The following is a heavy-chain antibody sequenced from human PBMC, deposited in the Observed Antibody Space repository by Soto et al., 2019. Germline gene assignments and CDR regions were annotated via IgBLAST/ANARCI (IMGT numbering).Heavy chain of an antibody. CDR2: ISGSGGSK. V-gene: IGHV3-23*01. CDR3: AKGSRESGRLDLCYHDMAL. J-gene: IGHJ6*02. CDR1: GFTFSSYA. Sequence: VQLLESGGGLVQPGGSLRLSCAASGFTFSSYAMSWVRQAPGKGLEWLSTISGSGGSKYYADSVKGRFSISRDKSKDTLYLEMDSLRAGDTAVYYCAKGSRESGRLDLCYHDMALWGPGTTVTVSS. D-gene: IGHD6-6*01.